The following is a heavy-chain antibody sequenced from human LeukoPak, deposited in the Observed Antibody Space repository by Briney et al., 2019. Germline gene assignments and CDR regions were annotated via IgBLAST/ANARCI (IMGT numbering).Heavy chain of an antibody. J-gene: IGHJ4*02. V-gene: IGHV3-23*01. CDR2: ISTSGGLT. Sequence: GGSLRLSCAASGFSFDSHAFSWVRQDPGKGLEWVSAISTSGGLTFYADSVKGRFTISRDNSKNTVYLQMNSLRAEDTALYYCAKGVTWLPDYWGQGTLVTVSS. CDR1: GFSFDSHA. CDR3: AKGVTWLPDY. D-gene: IGHD3-22*01.